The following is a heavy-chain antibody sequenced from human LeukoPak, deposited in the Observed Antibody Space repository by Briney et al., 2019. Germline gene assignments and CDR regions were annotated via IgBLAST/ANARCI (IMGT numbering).Heavy chain of an antibody. CDR2: IKSKSGGGTT. D-gene: IGHD2-15*01. J-gene: IGHJ4*02. CDR1: GFTFSNAW. V-gene: IGHV3-15*01. CDR3: IMGGFHFDY. Sequence: GGSLRLSCAASGFTFSNAWMTWVRQAPGKGLEWVGRIKSKSGGGTTDYAAPVKGRFTISRDDSKNMLYLQMNSLKTEDTAVYYCIMGGFHFDYWGQGTLVTVSS.